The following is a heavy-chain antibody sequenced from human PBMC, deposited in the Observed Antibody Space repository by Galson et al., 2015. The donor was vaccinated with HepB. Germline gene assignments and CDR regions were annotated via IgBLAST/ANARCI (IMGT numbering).Heavy chain of an antibody. J-gene: IGHJ4*02. CDR2: IFSNDEK. CDR3: AHLTYYYGSGSPYNFDY. Sequence: PALVKPTQTLTLTCTVSGFSLSNARMGVSWIRQPPGKALEWLAHIFSNDEKSYSTSLKSRLTISKDTSKNQAVLTMTNMDPVDTATYYCAHLTYYYGSGSPYNFDYWGQGTLVTVSS. CDR1: GFSLSNARMG. V-gene: IGHV2-26*01. D-gene: IGHD3-10*01.